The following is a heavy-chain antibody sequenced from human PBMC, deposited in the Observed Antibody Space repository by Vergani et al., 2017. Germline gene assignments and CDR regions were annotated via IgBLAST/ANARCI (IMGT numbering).Heavy chain of an antibody. CDR2: ISGSGGST. CDR3: AKGPSLDTAMVEYYFDY. Sequence: EVQLLESGGDLVQPGGSLRLSCAASGFTFNHYAMNWVRQAPGKGLEWVSGISGSGGSTYYAGSVKGRFTISRDSSKNTLYLQMNSLSAGDTAVYYCAKGPSLDTAMVEYYFDYWGQGTLVTVSS. CDR1: GFTFNHYA. J-gene: IGHJ4*02. D-gene: IGHD5-18*01. V-gene: IGHV3-23*01.